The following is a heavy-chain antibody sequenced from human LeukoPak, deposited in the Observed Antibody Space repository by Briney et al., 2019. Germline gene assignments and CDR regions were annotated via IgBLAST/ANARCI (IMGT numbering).Heavy chain of an antibody. CDR1: GYAFTSYY. D-gene: IGHD3-16*01. J-gene: IGHJ4*02. CDR3: ARDLYGDYFDY. Sequence: ASVTVSCKASGYAFTSYYMHWVRQAPGQGLEWMGIINPSGGSTSYAQKFQGRVTMTRDTSTSTVYMELSSLTSEDTAVYYCARDLYGDYFDYWGQGTLVTVSS. V-gene: IGHV1-46*01. CDR2: INPSGGST.